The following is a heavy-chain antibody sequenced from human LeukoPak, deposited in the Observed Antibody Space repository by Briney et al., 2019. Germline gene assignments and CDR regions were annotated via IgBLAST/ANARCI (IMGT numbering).Heavy chain of an antibody. J-gene: IGHJ4*02. CDR1: GFSVNSKY. Sequence: GGSLRLSCAASGFSVNSKYISWVRQAPGKGLEWVSTISGSGATTYYADSVKGRFTISRDNSKNTLSLQMNSLRAEDTAVYYCSKIAGFGEWGPNYFDYWGQGTLVTVSS. D-gene: IGHD3-10*01. V-gene: IGHV3-23*01. CDR2: ISGSGATT. CDR3: SKIAGFGEWGPNYFDY.